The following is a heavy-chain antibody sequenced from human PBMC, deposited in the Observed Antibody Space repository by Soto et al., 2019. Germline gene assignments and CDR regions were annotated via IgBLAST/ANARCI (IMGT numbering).Heavy chain of an antibody. CDR3: ARGRRLTTVTTSDAFDI. Sequence: SETLSLTCTVSGGSVSSGSYYWSWIRQPPGKGLEWIGYIYYSGSTNYNPPLKSRVTISVDTSKNQFSLKLSSVTAADTAVYYCARGRRLTTVTTSDAFDIWGQGTMVTVSS. D-gene: IGHD4-4*01. CDR2: IYYSGST. V-gene: IGHV4-61*01. J-gene: IGHJ3*02. CDR1: GGSVSSGSYY.